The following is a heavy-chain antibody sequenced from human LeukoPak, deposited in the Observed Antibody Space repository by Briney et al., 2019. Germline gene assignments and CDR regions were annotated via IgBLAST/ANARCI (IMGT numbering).Heavy chain of an antibody. V-gene: IGHV3-33*01. J-gene: IGHJ4*02. Sequence: GGSLRLSCAASGFTFSSYGMHWVRQAPGKGLEWVAVIWYDGSNKYYADSMKGRFSISRDNSKNTLYLQMNSLRAEDTAVYYCASSVSSTSSSPDYWGQGTLVTVSS. CDR3: ASSVSSTSSSPDY. D-gene: IGHD2-2*01. CDR2: IWYDGSNK. CDR1: GFTFSSYG.